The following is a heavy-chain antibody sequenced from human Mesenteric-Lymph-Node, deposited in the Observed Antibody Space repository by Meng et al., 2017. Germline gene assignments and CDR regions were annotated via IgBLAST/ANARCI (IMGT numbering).Heavy chain of an antibody. CDR1: GFTFSSAG. J-gene: IGHJ3*02. Sequence: GESLKISCAASGFTFSSAGMHWVRQAPGKGLEWVAVISYDGSNKYYADSVKGRFTISRDNSKNTLYLQMNSLRAEDTAVYYCARDERQWLVRLIDAFDIWGQGTMVTVSS. CDR2: ISYDGSNK. V-gene: IGHV3-30*06. D-gene: IGHD6-19*01. CDR3: ARDERQWLVRLIDAFDI.